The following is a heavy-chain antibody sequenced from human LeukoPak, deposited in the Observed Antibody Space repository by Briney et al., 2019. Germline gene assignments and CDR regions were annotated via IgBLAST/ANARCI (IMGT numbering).Heavy chain of an antibody. CDR3: AGDYYDSSGYSY. J-gene: IGHJ4*02. V-gene: IGHV4-4*02. Sequence: PSGTLSLTCAVSGGSISSSNWWSWVRQPPGKGLEWIGEIYHSGSTNYNPSLKSRVTISVDTSKNQFSLKLSSVTAADTAVYYCAGDYYDSSGYSYWGQGTLVTVSS. CDR1: GGSISSSNW. D-gene: IGHD3-22*01. CDR2: IYHSGST.